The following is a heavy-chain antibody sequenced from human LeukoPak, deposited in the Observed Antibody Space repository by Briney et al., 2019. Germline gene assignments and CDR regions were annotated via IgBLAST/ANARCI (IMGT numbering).Heavy chain of an antibody. D-gene: IGHD6-19*01. Sequence: SETLSLTCTVSGDSLSSHYWSWIRQPPGKGLEWIGYIYGSGSTHYDPSLRSRVTISEGTSKNQFSLKLTSVTAADTAVYYCARNVGWYSHDSWGQGTLVTVSS. CDR1: GDSLSSHY. CDR3: ARNVGWYSHDS. CDR2: IYGSGST. J-gene: IGHJ4*02. V-gene: IGHV4-59*08.